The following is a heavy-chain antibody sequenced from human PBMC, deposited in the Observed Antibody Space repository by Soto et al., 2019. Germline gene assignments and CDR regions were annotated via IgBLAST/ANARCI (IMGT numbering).Heavy chain of an antibody. J-gene: IGHJ3*02. Sequence: QVQLQQWGAGLLKPSETLSLTCAVYVGSFSGYYWSWIRQPPGKGLEWIGEINHSGSTNYNPSLKSRVTRSVDTSKNQFSLKLSSVTAADTAVYYCARGLRYSRSWYGAFEIWGQGTMVTVSS. D-gene: IGHD6-13*01. CDR1: VGSFSGYY. CDR2: INHSGST. CDR3: ARGLRYSRSWYGAFEI. V-gene: IGHV4-34*01.